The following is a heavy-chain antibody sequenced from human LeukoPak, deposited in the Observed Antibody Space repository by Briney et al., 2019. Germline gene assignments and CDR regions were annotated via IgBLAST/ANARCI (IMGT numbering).Heavy chain of an antibody. CDR2: ISWNSGSI. CDR3: VKDAGSGWFDR. J-gene: IGHJ5*02. CDR1: GFTFDNYA. V-gene: IGHV3-9*01. D-gene: IGHD6-19*01. Sequence: GRSLRLSRAASGFTFDNYAMQGVRQAPGRGLEWVSGISWNSGSIGYADSVKGRFTISRDNAKNSLYLQMNSLRVEDTALYYCVKDAGSGWFDRWGQGTLVTVSS.